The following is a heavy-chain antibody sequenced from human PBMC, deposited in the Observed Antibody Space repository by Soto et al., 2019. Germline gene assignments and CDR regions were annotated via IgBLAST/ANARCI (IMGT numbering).Heavy chain of an antibody. V-gene: IGHV4-4*07. D-gene: IGHD3-3*01. J-gene: IGHJ5*02. CDR3: ARGQRFSDWFDP. CDR1: GGSISGYY. Sequence: SETLSLTCTVSGGSISGYYWTWIRQSAGKGLEWIGRIYSSGTTKYNPSLKSRVTMSLDTSKNQFSLRLSSVTATDTAVYYCARGQRFSDWFDPWGPGTLVTVSS. CDR2: IYSSGTT.